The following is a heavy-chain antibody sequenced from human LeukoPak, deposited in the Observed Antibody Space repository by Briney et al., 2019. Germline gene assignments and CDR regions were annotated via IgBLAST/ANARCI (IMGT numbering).Heavy chain of an antibody. V-gene: IGHV3-9*01. Sequence: GGSLRLSCAASGFTFDDYAMHWVRQAPGKGREWVSGISWNSGSIGYADSVKGRFTISRDNAKNSLYLQMNSLRAEDTAVYYCARDGYCSGSSCYSTTDYWGQVTLVTVSS. CDR2: ISWNSGSI. CDR1: GFTFDDYA. D-gene: IGHD2-15*01. CDR3: ARDGYCSGSSCYSTTDY. J-gene: IGHJ4*02.